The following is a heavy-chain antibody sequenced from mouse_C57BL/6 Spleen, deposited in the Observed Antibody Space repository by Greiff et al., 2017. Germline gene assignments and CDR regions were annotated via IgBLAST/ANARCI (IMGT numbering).Heavy chain of an antibody. CDR2: ISGGGGNT. CDR3: ARGTYGNYAWFAY. V-gene: IGHV5-9*01. D-gene: IGHD2-1*01. CDR1: GFTFSSYT. Sequence: VKVVESGGGLVKPGGSLTLSCAASGFTFSSYTMPWVRPTPAQRLEWVATISGGGGNTYYPRSVKGRFTISRDNAKNTLYLQMSSLRAEDTALYYCARGTYGNYAWFAYWGQGTLVTVSA. J-gene: IGHJ3*01.